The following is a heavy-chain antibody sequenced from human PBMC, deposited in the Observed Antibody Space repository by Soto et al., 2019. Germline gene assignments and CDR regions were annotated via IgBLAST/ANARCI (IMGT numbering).Heavy chain of an antibody. Sequence: QVQLVQSGAEVKKPGASVKVSCKASGYTFTGYYMHWVRQAPGQGLEWMGWINPNSGGTNYAQKFQDRVTMTRDKSISTAYMELSRLRSDDTAVYYCARVNVVVVAATREYYFDYWGQGTLVTVSS. J-gene: IGHJ4*02. V-gene: IGHV1-2*02. CDR3: ARVNVVVVAATREYYFDY. CDR1: GYTFTGYY. D-gene: IGHD2-15*01. CDR2: INPNSGGT.